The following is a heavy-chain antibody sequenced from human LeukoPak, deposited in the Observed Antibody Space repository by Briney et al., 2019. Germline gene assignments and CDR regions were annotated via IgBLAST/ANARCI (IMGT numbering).Heavy chain of an antibody. V-gene: IGHV4-34*08. D-gene: IGHD1-26*01. CDR3: AHGVVGATHN. J-gene: IGHJ4*02. Sequence: PGGSLRLSCAASGFTFSSYGMNWVRQAPGKGLEWIGEINHSGSTNYNPSLKSRVTISVDTSKNQFSLKLSSVTAADTAVYYCAHGVVGATHNWGQGTLVTVSS. CDR1: GFTFSSYG. CDR2: INHSGST.